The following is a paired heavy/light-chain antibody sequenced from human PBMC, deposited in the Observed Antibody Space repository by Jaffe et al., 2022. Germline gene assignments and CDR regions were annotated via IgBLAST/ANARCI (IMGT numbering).Light chain of an antibody. J-gene: IGLJ2*01. CDR3: CSYAGSSTYVV. CDR1: SSDVGSYNL. V-gene: IGLV2-23*02. Sequence: QSALTQPASVSGSPGQSITISCTGTSSDVGSYNLVSWYQQHPGKAPKLMIYEVSKRPSGVSNRFSGSKSGNTASLTISGLQAEDEADYYCCSYAGSSTYVVFGGGTKLTVL. CDR2: EVS.
Heavy chain of an antibody. CDR1: GFTFSSYG. V-gene: IGHV3-30*18. Sequence: QVQLVESGGGVVQPGRSLRLSCAASGFTFSSYGMHWVRQAPGKGLEWVAVISYDGSNKYYADSVKGRFTISRDNSKNTLYLQMNSLRAEDTAVYYCAKDLDRRCSSTSCYPTSAFDIWGQGTMVTVSS. CDR2: ISYDGSNK. J-gene: IGHJ3*02. D-gene: IGHD2-2*01. CDR3: AKDLDRRCSSTSCYPTSAFDI.